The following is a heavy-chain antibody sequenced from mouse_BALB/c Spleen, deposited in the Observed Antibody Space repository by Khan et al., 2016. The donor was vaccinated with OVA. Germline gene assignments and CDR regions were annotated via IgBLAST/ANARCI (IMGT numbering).Heavy chain of an antibody. CDR3: TRIYRSEFDC. CDR2: INPHIGET. CDR1: GYSFTGYF. J-gene: IGHJ2*01. D-gene: IGHD1-1*01. V-gene: IGHV1-20*02. Sequence: EVQLQQSGPELVKPGASVKISCKASGYSFTGYFMNWVMQSHGKSLEWIGRINPHIGETFYNQKFKGKATLTVDESSSTAHMELRSLASEASAVSYCTRIYRSEFDCWGQGTTLTGSS.